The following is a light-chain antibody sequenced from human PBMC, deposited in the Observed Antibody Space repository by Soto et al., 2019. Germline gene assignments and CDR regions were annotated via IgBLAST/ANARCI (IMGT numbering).Light chain of an antibody. J-gene: IGLJ3*02. Sequence: QSVLTQPPSASGTPGQRVTISCSGSSSNIGSNYVYWYQQLPGTAPKLLIYRNNQRPSGVPDRFSTSKSGASASLAISGLRSEDEADYYCAAWDDTVSAPVFGRGTKLTVL. V-gene: IGLV1-47*01. CDR2: RNN. CDR1: SSNIGSNY. CDR3: AAWDDTVSAPV.